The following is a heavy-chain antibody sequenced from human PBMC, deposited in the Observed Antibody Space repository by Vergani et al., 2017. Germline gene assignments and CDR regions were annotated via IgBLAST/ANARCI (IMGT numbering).Heavy chain of an antibody. Sequence: QVQLQESGPGLVKPSETLSLTCSVSGYSISRGYYWGWIRQPPGKGLEWIATVFHSGSAYYNPSLRRRVTISVETSKNQFSLRLTTLTAADPAVYYCARXFWVSQGVGAFETWGRGTEVSVSS. CDR2: VFHSGSA. CDR3: ARXFWVSQGVGAFET. J-gene: IGHJ3*02. D-gene: IGHD3-3*02. CDR1: GYSISRGYY. V-gene: IGHV4-38-2*02.